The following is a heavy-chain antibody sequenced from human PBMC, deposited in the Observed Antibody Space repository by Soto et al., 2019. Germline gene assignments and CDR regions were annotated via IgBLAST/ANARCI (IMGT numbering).Heavy chain of an antibody. V-gene: IGHV4-30-4*01. Sequence: SETLSLTRTVSGGSISSGDYYWSWIRQPPGKGLEWIGYIYYSGSTYYNPSLKSRVTISVDTSKNQFSLKLSSVTAADTAVYYCARDPIPNRGMAIDYWGQGTLVTVSS. CDR1: GGSISSGDYY. CDR2: IYYSGST. CDR3: ARDPIPNRGMAIDY. J-gene: IGHJ4*02. D-gene: IGHD5-12*01.